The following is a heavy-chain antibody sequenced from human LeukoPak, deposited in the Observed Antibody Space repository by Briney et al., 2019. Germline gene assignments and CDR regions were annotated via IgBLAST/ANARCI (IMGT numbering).Heavy chain of an antibody. CDR3: ARLLGESTIYDL. CDR2: IKQDGSEK. CDR1: GFTFNRHW. Sequence: GGSLRLSCAASGFTFNRHWMSWVRQAPGKGLEWVASIKQDGSEKYYVDSVKGRFIISRDNTKNSLSLQMNSLRAEDTAMYYCARLLGESTIYDLWGQGTLVTVSS. J-gene: IGHJ5*02. D-gene: IGHD3-16*01. V-gene: IGHV3-7*01.